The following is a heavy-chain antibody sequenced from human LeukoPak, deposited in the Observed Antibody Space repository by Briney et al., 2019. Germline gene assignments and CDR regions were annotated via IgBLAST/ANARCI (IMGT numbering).Heavy chain of an antibody. CDR1: GYTFTSYG. V-gene: IGHV1-18*01. D-gene: IGHD6-6*01. J-gene: IGHJ4*02. CDR2: ISAYNGNT. CDR3: ARDGDSSSSKPSVVDY. Sequence: ASVTVSCKASGYTFTSYGISWVRQAPGQGLEWMGWISAYNGNTNYAQKLQGRVTMTTDTSTSTAYMELRSLRSDDTAVYYCARDGDSSSSKPSVVDYWGQGTLVTVSS.